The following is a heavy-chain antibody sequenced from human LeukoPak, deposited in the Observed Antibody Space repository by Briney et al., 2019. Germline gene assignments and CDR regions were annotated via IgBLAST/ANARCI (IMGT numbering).Heavy chain of an antibody. Sequence: GGSLRLSCAASGFTFSSYGMHWVRQAPGKGLEWVAVISYDGSNKYYADSVKGRFTISRDNSKNTLYLLMNSLRAEDTAVYYCARERGDGYSDAFDIWGQGTMVTVSS. V-gene: IGHV3-30*03. CDR2: ISYDGSNK. J-gene: IGHJ3*02. CDR1: GFTFSSYG. D-gene: IGHD5-24*01. CDR3: ARERGDGYSDAFDI.